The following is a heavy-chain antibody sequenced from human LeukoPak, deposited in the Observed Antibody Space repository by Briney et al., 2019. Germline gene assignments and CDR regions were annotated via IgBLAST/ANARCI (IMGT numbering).Heavy chain of an antibody. D-gene: IGHD3-22*01. CDR3: ARGTSSGYFQLYFDY. CDR1: GFTFSSNY. J-gene: IGHJ4*02. Sequence: GGSLRLSCAASGFTFSSNYMTWVRQAPGKGLEWVSVIYSGGSTYYSDSVKGRFTISRDNSKNTLYLQMNSLRAEDTAVYYRARGTSSGYFQLYFDYWGQGTLVTVSS. V-gene: IGHV3-53*01. CDR2: IYSGGST.